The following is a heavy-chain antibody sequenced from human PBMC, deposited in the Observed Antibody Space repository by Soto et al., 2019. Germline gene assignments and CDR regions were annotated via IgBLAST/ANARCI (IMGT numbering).Heavy chain of an antibody. D-gene: IGHD6-19*01. CDR3: ARGREYSSGWYSYYYYYYGMDF. Sequence: SETLSLTCAVYGGSFSGYYWSWIRQPPGKGLEWIGEINHSGSTNYNPSLKSRVTISVGTSKNKFSLKLSSVTAADTAVYYCARGREYSSGWYSYYYYYYGMDFWGQGTTVTVSS. CDR2: INHSGST. CDR1: GGSFSGYY. J-gene: IGHJ6*02. V-gene: IGHV4-34*01.